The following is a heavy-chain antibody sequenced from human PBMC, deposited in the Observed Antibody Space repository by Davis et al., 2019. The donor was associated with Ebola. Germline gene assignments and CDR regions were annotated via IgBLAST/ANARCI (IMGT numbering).Heavy chain of an antibody. CDR2: ISSSSSYI. V-gene: IGHV3-21*01. CDR1: GFTFSNYG. J-gene: IGHJ6*02. D-gene: IGHD2-15*01. Sequence: GGSLRLSCAASGFTFSNYGMNWVRQAPGKRLEWVSSISSSSSYIYYAGSVKGRFTISRDNAKNTLYLQMNSLRAEDTAVYYCARGYCSGGSCRNYYYYGMDVWGQGTTVTVSS. CDR3: ARGYCSGGSCRNYYYYGMDV.